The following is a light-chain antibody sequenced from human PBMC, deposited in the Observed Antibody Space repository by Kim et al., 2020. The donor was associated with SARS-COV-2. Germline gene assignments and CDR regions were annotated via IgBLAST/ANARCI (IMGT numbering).Light chain of an antibody. CDR1: SSDVGGYNY. V-gene: IGLV2-14*03. J-gene: IGLJ1*01. CDR3: TSYRSSGYV. CDR2: DVF. Sequence: PGQSITISCTGTSSDVGGYNYVSWYQQYPSKAPNLMIYDVFKRPSGVSNRFSGSKSGNTASLTISGLQAEDEADYYCTSYRSSGYVFGTGTKVTVL.